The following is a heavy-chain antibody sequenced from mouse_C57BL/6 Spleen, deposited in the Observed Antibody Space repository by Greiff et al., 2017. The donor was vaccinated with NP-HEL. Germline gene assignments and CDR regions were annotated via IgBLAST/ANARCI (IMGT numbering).Heavy chain of an antibody. D-gene: IGHD2-14*01. CDR2: INPNNGGT. Sequence: VQLQQSGPELVKPGASVKISCKASGYTFTDYYMNWVKQSHGKSLEWIGDINPNNGGTSYNQKFKGKATLTVDKSSSTAYMELRSLTSEDSAVYYCAGYGARDYWGQGTSVTVSS. CDR1: GYTFTDYY. J-gene: IGHJ4*01. V-gene: IGHV1-26*01. CDR3: AGYGARDY.